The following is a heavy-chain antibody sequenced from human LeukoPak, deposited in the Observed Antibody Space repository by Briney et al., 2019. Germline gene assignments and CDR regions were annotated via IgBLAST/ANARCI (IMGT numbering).Heavy chain of an antibody. CDR3: ARMDYDILTGHYYYYGMDV. J-gene: IGHJ6*02. CDR2: ISGSGGST. V-gene: IGHV3-23*01. D-gene: IGHD3-9*01. CDR1: GGSISSGGYY. Sequence: LSLTCTVSGGSISSGGYYWSWIRQAPGQGLEWVSAISGSGGSTYYADSVKGRFTISRDNSKNTLYLQMNSLRAEDTAVYYCARMDYDILTGHYYYYGMDVWGQGTTVTVSS.